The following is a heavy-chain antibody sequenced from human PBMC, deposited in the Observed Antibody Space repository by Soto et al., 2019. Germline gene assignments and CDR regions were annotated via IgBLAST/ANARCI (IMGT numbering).Heavy chain of an antibody. Sequence: EVQLLESGGGLVQPGGSLRLSCAASGFAFRSYAMSWVLQAPGKGLEWVSATSGSGGSAYYADSVKGRFTISRDNFKNTLYLQRNSLRAEDTAVYYCAKEIRSDDYWGQGTLVTVSS. V-gene: IGHV3-23*01. CDR3: AKEIRSDDY. D-gene: IGHD6-6*01. J-gene: IGHJ4*02. CDR1: GFAFRSYA. CDR2: TSGSGGSA.